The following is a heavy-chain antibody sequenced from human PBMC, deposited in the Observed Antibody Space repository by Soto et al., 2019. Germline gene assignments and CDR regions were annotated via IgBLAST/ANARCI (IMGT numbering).Heavy chain of an antibody. Sequence: SVKVSCKASGGTFSSYAISWVRQAPGQGLEWMGGIIPIFGTANYAQKFQGRVTITADESTSTAYMELSSLRSEDTAVYYCAREDRSSSPDYYYYYGMDVWGQGTTVTVSS. CDR2: IIPIFGTA. CDR1: GGTFSSYA. V-gene: IGHV1-69*13. CDR3: AREDRSSSPDYYYYYGMDV. J-gene: IGHJ6*02. D-gene: IGHD6-6*01.